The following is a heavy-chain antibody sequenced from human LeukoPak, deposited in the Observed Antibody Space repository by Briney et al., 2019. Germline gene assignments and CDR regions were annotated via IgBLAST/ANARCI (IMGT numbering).Heavy chain of an antibody. Sequence: GGSLRLSCAASGLTLRNYAMTWVRQAPGKGLEWVSSIPSSGDGTYYADSVKGRFTISRDNSKNMLYLQMNSLRAEDTAVYYCARRTSGAFDFWDQGTLVTVSS. J-gene: IGHJ4*02. CDR3: ARRTSGAFDF. D-gene: IGHD5-12*01. CDR2: IPSSGDGT. CDR1: GLTLRNYA. V-gene: IGHV3-23*01.